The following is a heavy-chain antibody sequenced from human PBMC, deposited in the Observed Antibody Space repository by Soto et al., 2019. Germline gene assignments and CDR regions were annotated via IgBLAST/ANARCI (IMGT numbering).Heavy chain of an antibody. Sequence: QVQLVESGGGVVQPGRSLRLSCAASGFTFSSYAMHWVRQAPGKGLEWVAVISYDGSNKYYADSVKGRFTISRDNSKNTLYLQINSLRAEDTAVYYCARDHPSGGSCYDYWGQGTLVTVSS. CDR3: ARDHPSGGSCYDY. J-gene: IGHJ4*02. V-gene: IGHV3-30-3*01. CDR1: GFTFSSYA. D-gene: IGHD2-15*01. CDR2: ISYDGSNK.